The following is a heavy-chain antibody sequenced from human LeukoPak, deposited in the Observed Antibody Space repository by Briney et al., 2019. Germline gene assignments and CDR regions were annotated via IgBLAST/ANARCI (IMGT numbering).Heavy chain of an antibody. Sequence: ASVKVSCKASGYTFTGYYMHWVRQAPGQGLEWMGWINPNNGGTNYAQKFQGRVTMTRDTSISTAYMELNRLRSDDTAVYYCARDPYSNYFNYWGQGTLVTVSS. CDR1: GYTFTGYY. V-gene: IGHV1-2*02. J-gene: IGHJ4*02. CDR3: ARDPYSNYFNY. CDR2: INPNNGGT. D-gene: IGHD5-18*01.